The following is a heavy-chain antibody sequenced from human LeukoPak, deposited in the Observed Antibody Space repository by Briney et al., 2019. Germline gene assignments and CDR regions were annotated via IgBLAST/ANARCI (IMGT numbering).Heavy chain of an antibody. J-gene: IGHJ4*02. D-gene: IGHD6-19*01. CDR1: GFTVSSKY. V-gene: IGHV3-66*01. CDR2: IYSSGST. CDR3: ARERNLEIAVAGTIFDY. Sequence: AGGSLRLSCAASGFTVSSKYMGWVRQAPGKGLEWVSVIYSSGSTYYADSVKGRFTISRDNSKNTLYLQMNSLGGEDTAVYYCARERNLEIAVAGTIFDYWGQGTLVTVSS.